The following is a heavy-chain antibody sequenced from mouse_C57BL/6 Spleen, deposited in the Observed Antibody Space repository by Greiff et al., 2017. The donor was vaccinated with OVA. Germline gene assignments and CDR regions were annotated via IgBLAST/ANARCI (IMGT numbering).Heavy chain of an antibody. CDR1: GYAFSSYW. CDR2: IYPGDGDT. J-gene: IGHJ4*01. V-gene: IGHV1-80*01. Sequence: ESGAELVKPGASVKISCKASGYAFSSYWMNWVKQRPGKGLEWIGQIYPGDGDTNYNGKFKGKATLTADKSSSTAYMQLSSLTSEDSAVYFCARRYDGAMDYWGQGTSVTVSS. CDR3: ARRYDGAMDY. D-gene: IGHD2-12*01.